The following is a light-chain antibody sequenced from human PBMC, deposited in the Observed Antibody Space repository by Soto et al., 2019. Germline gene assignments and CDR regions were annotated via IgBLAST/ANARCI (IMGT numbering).Light chain of an antibody. Sequence: QSVVTQPPSVSEAPGQRFTISCTCTSSDIGAGYDVHWYQQLPGEAPKLLIYSNAIRPSGVPDRFSASKSGTSASLAITGLRAEDEADYYCQSYDSSLTSYVFGTGTKVTVL. V-gene: IGLV1-40*01. CDR2: SNA. CDR3: QSYDSSLTSYV. CDR1: SSDIGAGYD. J-gene: IGLJ1*01.